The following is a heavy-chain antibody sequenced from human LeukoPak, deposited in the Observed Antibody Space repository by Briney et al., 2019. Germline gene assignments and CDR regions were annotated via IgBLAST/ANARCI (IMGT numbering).Heavy chain of an antibody. CDR2: IIPILGIA. D-gene: IGHD3-3*01. CDR1: GGTFNNYA. J-gene: IGHJ6*02. Sequence: GSSVKVSCKGSGGTFNNYAINWVRQAPGQGLEWMGRIIPILGIANYAQKFQGRVTITADKSTSTAYMELSSLRSEDTAVYYCARAALYDFWSGYPTAGYYYGMDVWGQGTTVTVSS. CDR3: ARAALYDFWSGYPTAGYYYGMDV. V-gene: IGHV1-69*04.